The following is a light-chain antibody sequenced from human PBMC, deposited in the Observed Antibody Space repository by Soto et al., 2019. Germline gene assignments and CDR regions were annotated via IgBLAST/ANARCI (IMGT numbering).Light chain of an antibody. CDR3: ASHTTSDTRV. CDR2: EVS. CDR1: SGDVGAYDY. Sequence: QSVLTQPASVSGSPGQSIAISCTGTSGDVGAYDYVSWYQHHPDKAPKLMIYEVSNRPSGVSDRFSGSKSVYTATPTISGLQAEDEADYYCASHTTSDTRVFGTGTKVTVL. J-gene: IGLJ1*01. V-gene: IGLV2-14*01.